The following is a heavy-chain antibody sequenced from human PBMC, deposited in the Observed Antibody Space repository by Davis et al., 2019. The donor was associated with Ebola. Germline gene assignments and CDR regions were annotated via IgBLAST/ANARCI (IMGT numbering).Heavy chain of an antibody. D-gene: IGHD3-3*01. V-gene: IGHV3-11*01. Sequence: GESLKISCVASGFPFSKFWMTWIRQAPGKGLEWVSYISSSGSTIYYADSVKGRFTISRDNAKNSLYLQMNSLRAEDTAVYYCARDPHFVLRSIGYYGMDVWGQGTTVTVSS. CDR2: ISSSGSTI. J-gene: IGHJ6*02. CDR1: GFPFSKFW. CDR3: ARDPHFVLRSIGYYGMDV.